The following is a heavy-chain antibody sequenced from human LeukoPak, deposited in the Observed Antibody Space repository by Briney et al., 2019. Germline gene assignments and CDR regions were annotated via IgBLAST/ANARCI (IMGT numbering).Heavy chain of an antibody. Sequence: GGSLRLSCAASGFTFSSYEMNWVRQAPGKGLEWVSYISSNGSTIYYADSVKGRFTISRDNAKNSLYLQMNSLRAEDTAVYYCAELGITMIGGVWGKGTTVTISS. V-gene: IGHV3-48*03. CDR3: AELGITMIGGV. D-gene: IGHD3-10*02. J-gene: IGHJ6*04. CDR1: GFTFSSYE. CDR2: ISSNGSTI.